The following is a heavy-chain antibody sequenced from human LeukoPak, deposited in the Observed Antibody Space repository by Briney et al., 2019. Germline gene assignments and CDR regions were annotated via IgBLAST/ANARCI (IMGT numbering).Heavy chain of an antibody. J-gene: IGHJ6*02. D-gene: IGHD1-26*01. CDR3: ARSYSSYYYYGMDV. Sequence: GGSLRLSCAASGFTFSSYAMHWVRQAPGKGLEWVAVISYDGSNKYYAGSVKGRFTISRENAKNSLYLQMNSLRAGDTAVYYCARSYSSYYYYGMDVWGQGTTVTVSS. CDR1: GFTFSSYA. V-gene: IGHV3-30*14. CDR2: ISYDGSNK.